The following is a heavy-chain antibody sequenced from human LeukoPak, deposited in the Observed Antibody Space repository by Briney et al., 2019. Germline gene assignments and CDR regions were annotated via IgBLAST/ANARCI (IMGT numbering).Heavy chain of an antibody. J-gene: IGHJ3*02. CDR1: GFTFSSYA. D-gene: IGHD3-3*01. CDR3: AKVPVFSLTISEVVTDDAFDI. CDR2: ISGSGGST. Sequence: GGFLRLSCAASGFTFSSYAMSWVRQAPGKGLEWVSAISGSGGSTYYADSVKGRFTISRDNSKNTLYLQMNSLRAEDTAVYYCAKVPVFSLTISEVVTDDAFDIRGQGTIVTVSS. V-gene: IGHV3-23*01.